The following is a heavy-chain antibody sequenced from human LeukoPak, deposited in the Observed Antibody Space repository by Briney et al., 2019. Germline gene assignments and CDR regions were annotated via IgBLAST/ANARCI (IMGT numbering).Heavy chain of an antibody. CDR3: ARGFPAPVPADPTPYNWFDP. J-gene: IGHJ5*02. V-gene: IGHV1-8*03. D-gene: IGHD2-2*01. Sequence: GASVKVSCKASGYTFTSYDINWVRQATGQGLEWMGWINPNSGNTGYAQKFQGRVTITRNTSISTAYMELSSLRSEDTAVYYCARGFPAPVPADPTPYNWFDPWGQGTLVTVSS. CDR1: GYTFTSYD. CDR2: INPNSGNT.